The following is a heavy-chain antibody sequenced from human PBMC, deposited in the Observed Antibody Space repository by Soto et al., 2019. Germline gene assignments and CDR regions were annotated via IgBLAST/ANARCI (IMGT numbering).Heavy chain of an antibody. CDR1: GGSISGYY. CDR2: IYNSGST. V-gene: IGHV4-59*12. CDR3: ARTSLLWFGELLDY. D-gene: IGHD3-10*01. J-gene: IGHJ4*02. Sequence: SETLSLTCTVPGGSISGYYWIWMRQPPGKGLEWIGYIYNSGSTNYNPALKSRVTISVDTSKNQFSLKLSSVTAADTAVYYCARTSLLWFGELLDYWGQGTLVTVSS.